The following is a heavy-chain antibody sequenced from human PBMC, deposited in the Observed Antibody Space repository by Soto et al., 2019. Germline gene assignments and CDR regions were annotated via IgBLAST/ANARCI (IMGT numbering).Heavy chain of an antibody. CDR1: GFTFSSYS. CDR2: ISSSSSYI. Sequence: GGSLRLSCAASGFTFSSYSMNWVRQAPGKGLEWVSSISSSSSYIYYADSVKGRFTISRDNAKNSLYLQMNSLRAEDTAVYYCARAGGLVRPHLFDYWGQGTLVTVSS. CDR3: ARAGGLVRPHLFDY. V-gene: IGHV3-21*01. D-gene: IGHD6-19*01. J-gene: IGHJ4*02.